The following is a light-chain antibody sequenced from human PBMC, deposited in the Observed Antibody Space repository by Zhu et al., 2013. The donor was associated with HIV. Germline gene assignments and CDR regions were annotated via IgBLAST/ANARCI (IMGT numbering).Light chain of an antibody. V-gene: IGLV2-8*01. CDR3: CSYAGSDTSV. CDR1: SSDVGGYNY. Sequence: QSALTQPPSASGSPGQSVTISCTGTSSDVGGYNYVSWYQQHPGKAPKVMIYEVSKRPSGVSNRFSGSKSGNTASLTISGLQAEDEADYHCCSYAGSDTSVFGTGTKV. J-gene: IGLJ1*01. CDR2: EVS.